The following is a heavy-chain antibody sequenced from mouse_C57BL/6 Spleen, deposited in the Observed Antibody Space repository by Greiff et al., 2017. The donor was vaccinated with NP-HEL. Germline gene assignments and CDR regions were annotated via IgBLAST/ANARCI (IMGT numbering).Heavy chain of an antibody. CDR3: ATYYSNFEGYFDV. V-gene: IGHV5-12*01. J-gene: IGHJ1*03. D-gene: IGHD2-5*01. CDR1: GFTFSDYY. Sequence: VMLVESGGGLVQPGGSLKLSCAASGFTFSDYYMYWVRQTPEKRLEWVAYISNGGGSTYYPDTVKGRFTISRDNAKNTLYLQMSRLKSEDTAMYYCATYYSNFEGYFDVWGTGTTVTVSS. CDR2: ISNGGGST.